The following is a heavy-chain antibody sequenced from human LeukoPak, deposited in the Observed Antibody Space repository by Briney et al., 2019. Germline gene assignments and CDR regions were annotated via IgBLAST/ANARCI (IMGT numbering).Heavy chain of an antibody. V-gene: IGHV4-4*07. CDR3: ARVPEIRRRAFDI. D-gene: IGHD1-14*01. J-gene: IGHJ3*02. CDR2: IYNTGSA. Sequence: SETLSLTCNVSGASISSHYWNWIRQPAGMGLEWIGRIYNTGSANYNPSLKSRVTMSLDTSRNQISLKLTSVTAADTAVYYCARVPEIRRRAFDIWGQGTMVTVSS. CDR1: GASISSHY.